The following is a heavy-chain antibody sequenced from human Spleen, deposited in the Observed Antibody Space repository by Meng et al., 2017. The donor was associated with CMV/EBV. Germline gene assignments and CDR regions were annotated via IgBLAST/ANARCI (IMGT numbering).Heavy chain of an antibody. V-gene: IGHV3-30*02. CDR3: AVALSSPL. CDR2: IRYDGSDK. Sequence: CAASGCILSTYGMNWVRQAPGKGLEWVALIRYDGSDKYYTDSVKGRFTISRDNSKNTLSLQMNSLRAEDTAVYYCAVALSSPLWGQGTLVTVSS. J-gene: IGHJ4*02. CDR1: GCILSTYG. D-gene: IGHD5-12*01.